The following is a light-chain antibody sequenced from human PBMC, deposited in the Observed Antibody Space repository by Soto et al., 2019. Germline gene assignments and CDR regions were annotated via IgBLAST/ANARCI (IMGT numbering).Light chain of an antibody. V-gene: IGLV1-47*01. CDR3: ATWDGSLSGVV. J-gene: IGLJ2*01. CDR2: GNN. CDR1: NSNIGNNY. Sequence: QAVVTQAPSASGTPGQTVTISCSGTNSNIGNNYVSWYQQLPGTAPRLLIYGNNKRPSGVPDRFSGSKSGTSASLAISGLRSEDEATYYCATWDGSLSGVVFGGGTKLTVL.